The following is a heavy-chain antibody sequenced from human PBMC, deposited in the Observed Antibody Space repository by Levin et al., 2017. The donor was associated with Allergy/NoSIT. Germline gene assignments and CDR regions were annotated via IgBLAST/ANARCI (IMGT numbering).Heavy chain of an antibody. J-gene: IGHJ6*02. CDR1: GYTFTNYY. D-gene: IGHD2-15*01. CDR2: INPTGGST. V-gene: IGHV1-46*01. Sequence: GASVKVSCKASGYTFTNYYMHWVRQAPGQGLEWMGIINPTGGSTTYAQKFKGRVTMTRDTSTSTVYMDLSSLRSEDTAVYYCARQRVAYYGMDVWGQGTTVTVSS. CDR3: ARQRVAYYGMDV.